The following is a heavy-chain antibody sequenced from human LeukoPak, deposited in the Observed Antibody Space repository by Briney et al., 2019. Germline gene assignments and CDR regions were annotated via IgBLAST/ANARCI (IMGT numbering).Heavy chain of an antibody. CDR3: ARRSYSSGWFFDY. Sequence: GESLQISCDGSGFSFTTFWIGWGRHMPRKGRGWIGIIYPGDSDTRYSPSFQDRVTISTDKSISNAYLQWGNLKASDSAMYYCARRSYSSGWFFDYWGQGTLVTVSS. V-gene: IGHV5-51*01. D-gene: IGHD6-19*01. CDR1: GFSFTTFW. J-gene: IGHJ4*02. CDR2: IYPGDSDT.